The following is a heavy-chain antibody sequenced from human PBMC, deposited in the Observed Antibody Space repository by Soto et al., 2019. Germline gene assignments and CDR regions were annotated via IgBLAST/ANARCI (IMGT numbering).Heavy chain of an antibody. CDR3: ARAGVRYYYPMDV. D-gene: IGHD3-10*02. J-gene: IGHJ6*02. V-gene: IGHV4-59*01. CDR2: IYYSGST. CDR1: GGSISSYY. Sequence: SETLSLTCTVSGGSISSYYWSWIRQPPGKGLEWIGYIYYSGSTNYNPSLQSRVTISVDTSKNQFSLKLSSVSAADTALYYCARAGVRYYYPMDVWGQGTTVTVSS.